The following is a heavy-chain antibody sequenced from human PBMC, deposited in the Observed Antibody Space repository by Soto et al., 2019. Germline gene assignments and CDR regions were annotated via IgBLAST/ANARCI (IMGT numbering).Heavy chain of an antibody. Sequence: PSETLSLTCTVSGGSVSSGSYYWSWIRQPPGKGLEWIGYIYYSGSTNYNPSLKSRVTISVDTSKNQFSLKLSSVTAADTAVYYCARESEGMTTVTYDAFDIWGQGTMVTVSS. V-gene: IGHV4-61*01. J-gene: IGHJ3*02. D-gene: IGHD4-17*01. CDR3: ARESEGMTTVTYDAFDI. CDR1: GGSVSSGSYY. CDR2: IYYSGST.